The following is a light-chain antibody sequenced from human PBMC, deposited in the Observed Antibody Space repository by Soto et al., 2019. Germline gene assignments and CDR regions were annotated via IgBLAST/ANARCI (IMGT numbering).Light chain of an antibody. CDR3: QQYKNWPPLT. J-gene: IGKJ4*01. Sequence: EIVMTQSPATLSVSPGETATLSCRASQSVTYNLAWYQQKPGQGPRLLIYGAFTRGTGIPARFSGSGSGTEFTLTISSLQSEDFAVYYCQQYKNWPPLTFGGGTKVEI. V-gene: IGKV3-15*01. CDR2: GAF. CDR1: QSVTYN.